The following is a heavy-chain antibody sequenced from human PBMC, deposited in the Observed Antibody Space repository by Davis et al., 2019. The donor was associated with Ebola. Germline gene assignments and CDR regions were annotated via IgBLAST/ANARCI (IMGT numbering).Heavy chain of an antibody. Sequence: GESLKISCAASGFTFSSYWMSWVRQAPGKGLEWVANIKQDGSEKYYVDSVKGRFTISRDNAKNSLYLQMNSLRAEDTAVYYCARVLAARPWYFDLWGRGTLVTVSS. CDR1: GFTFSSYW. CDR3: ARVLAARPWYFDL. J-gene: IGHJ2*01. D-gene: IGHD6-6*01. V-gene: IGHV3-7*01. CDR2: IKQDGSEK.